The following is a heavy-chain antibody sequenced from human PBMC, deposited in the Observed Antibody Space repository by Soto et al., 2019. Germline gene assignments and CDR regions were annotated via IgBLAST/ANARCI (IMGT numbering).Heavy chain of an antibody. CDR1: GGSISSYY. CDR3: ASLWGWSVDY. D-gene: IGHD3-16*01. CDR2: IYYSGRT. V-gene: IGHV4-59*08. Sequence: QVQLQESGPGLVKPSEPLSLTCTVSGGSISSYYWSWIRQPPGKGLEWIGYIYYSGRTNYNPSLKSRVTISVDTSKNQFSLKLSSVTAADTAVYYCASLWGWSVDYWGQGTLVTVSS. J-gene: IGHJ4*02.